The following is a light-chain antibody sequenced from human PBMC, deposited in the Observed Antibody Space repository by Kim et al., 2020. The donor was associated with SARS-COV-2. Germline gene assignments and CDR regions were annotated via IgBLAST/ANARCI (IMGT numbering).Light chain of an antibody. J-gene: IGLJ2*01. V-gene: IGLV2-14*03. CDR2: DVS. CDR1: SSDVGGYNS. CDR3: SSYTSSSTLVV. Sequence: QSITISCTGTSSDVGGYNSIYWYQQHPGKAPKLMIYDVSNRPSGVSNRFSGSKSGNTASLTISGLQAEDEADYYCSSYTSSSTLVVFGGGTQLTVL.